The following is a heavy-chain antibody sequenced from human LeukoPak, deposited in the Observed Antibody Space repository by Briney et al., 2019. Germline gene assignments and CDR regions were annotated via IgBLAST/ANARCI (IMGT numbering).Heavy chain of an antibody. J-gene: IGHJ4*02. CDR1: GYTFTSYD. D-gene: IGHD6-13*01. CDR2: MNPNSGNT. V-gene: IGHV1-8*01. CDR3: ARVGSSSWYVSRYFDY. Sequence: GASVKVSCKASGYTFTSYDINWVRQATGQGLEWMGWMNPNSGNTGYAQKFQGRVTMTRNTSISTAYMELSSLRSEDTAVYYCARVGSSSWYVSRYFDYWGQGTLVTVSS.